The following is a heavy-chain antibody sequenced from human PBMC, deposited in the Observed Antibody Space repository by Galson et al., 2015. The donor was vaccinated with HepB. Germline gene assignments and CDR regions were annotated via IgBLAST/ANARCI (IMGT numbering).Heavy chain of an antibody. J-gene: IGHJ4*02. CDR3: ARGPAHTHFIDY. CDR1: GGTFSSYA. Sequence: SVKVSCKASGGTFSSYAISWVRQAPGQGLEWMGGIIPIFGTANYAQKFQGRVTITADKSTSTAYMELSSLRSEDTAVYYCARGPAHTHFIDYWGQGTLVTVSS. D-gene: IGHD3-3*02. CDR2: IIPIFGTA. V-gene: IGHV1-69*06.